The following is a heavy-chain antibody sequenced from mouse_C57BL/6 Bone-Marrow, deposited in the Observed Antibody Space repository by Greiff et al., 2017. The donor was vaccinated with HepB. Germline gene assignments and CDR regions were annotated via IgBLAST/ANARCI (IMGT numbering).Heavy chain of an antibody. V-gene: IGHV3-6*01. J-gene: IGHJ3*01. CDR3: ARDLWGLRREFAY. CDR1: GYSITSGYY. D-gene: IGHD2-4*01. Sequence: ESGPGLVKPSQSLSLTCSVTGYSITSGYYWNWIRQFPGNKLEWMGYISYDGSNNYNPSLKNRISITRDTSKNQFFLKLNSVTTEDTATYYCARDLWGLRREFAYWGQGTLVTVSA. CDR2: ISYDGSN.